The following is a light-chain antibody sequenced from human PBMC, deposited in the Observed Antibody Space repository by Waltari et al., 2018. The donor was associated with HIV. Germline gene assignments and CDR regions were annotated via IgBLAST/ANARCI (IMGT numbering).Light chain of an antibody. J-gene: IGLJ3*02. CDR3: NSYTKNNTWV. CDR1: SSDVGGYNY. CDR2: EVS. V-gene: IGLV2-14*01. Sequence: QSALTQPASVSGSPGQSITISCTGTSSDVGGYNYVSLYQQYPGKAPKLMIYEVSNRPSGVSNRFSGSKSVSTASLTISGLQAEDEADYYCNSYTKNNTWVFGGGTKLTVL.